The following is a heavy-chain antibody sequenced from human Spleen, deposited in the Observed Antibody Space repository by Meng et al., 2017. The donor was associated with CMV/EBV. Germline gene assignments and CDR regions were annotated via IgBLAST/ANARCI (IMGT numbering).Heavy chain of an antibody. CDR1: GFTFSNYE. V-gene: IGHV3-48*03. J-gene: IGHJ4*02. CDR2: ISGSGSTI. Sequence: GESLKISCAASGFTFSNYEMNWVRQAPGKGLEWVSYISGSGSTIYYADSVKGRFTISRDNAKNSLYLQMNSLRAEDTAVYYCAVGDYWGQGTLVTVSS. CDR3: AVGDY.